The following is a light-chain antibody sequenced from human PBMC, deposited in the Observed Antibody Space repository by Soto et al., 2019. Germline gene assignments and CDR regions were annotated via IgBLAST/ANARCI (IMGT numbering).Light chain of an antibody. V-gene: IGKV3-15*01. CDR1: QSVNNN. CDR3: QEYNTWPWT. J-gene: IGKJ1*01. CDR2: GAS. Sequence: ETLMTQSPATLSVSPGERATLSCRASQSVNNNLAWYQQKLGQAPRVLIYGASTRATGIPARFTGSGSGTEFTLTITSLQSEDSAVYYCQEYNTWPWTFGQGTKVEFK.